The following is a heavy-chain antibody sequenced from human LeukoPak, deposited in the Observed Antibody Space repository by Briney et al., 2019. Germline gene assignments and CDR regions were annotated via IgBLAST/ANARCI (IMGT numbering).Heavy chain of an antibody. CDR1: GASLSSGDYH. CDR2: IYSSGST. J-gene: IGHJ5*02. CDR3: ATRFSGRPFDH. D-gene: IGHD1-26*01. Sequence: PSETLSLICTVSGASLSSGDYHWPWIRQPPGKGLEWVGYIYSSGSTYYDPSLKSRVSISVDTSKNHISLQLTSVTAADTAVYYCATRFSGRPFDHWGQGTLVTVSS. V-gene: IGHV4-30-4*08.